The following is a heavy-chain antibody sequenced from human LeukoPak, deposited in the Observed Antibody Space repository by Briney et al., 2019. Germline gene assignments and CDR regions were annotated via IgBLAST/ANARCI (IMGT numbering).Heavy chain of an antibody. Sequence: SETLSLTCTVSGGSISSSSYYWGWIRQPPGKGLEWIGSIYYSGSTYYNPSLKSRVTISVDTSKNQFSLKLTSVTAADTAAYYCAPQRGGLTRFDYWGQGTLVTVSS. V-gene: IGHV4-39*01. CDR3: APQRGGLTRFDY. D-gene: IGHD3-16*01. CDR1: GGSISSSSYY. CDR2: IYYSGST. J-gene: IGHJ4*02.